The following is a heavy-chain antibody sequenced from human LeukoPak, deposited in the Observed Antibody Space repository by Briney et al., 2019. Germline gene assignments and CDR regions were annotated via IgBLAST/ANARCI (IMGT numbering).Heavy chain of an antibody. CDR1: GFTVSSNY. D-gene: IGHD7-27*01. CDR3: AKGTGLTGTFFDY. Sequence: GGSLRLSCAASGFTVSSNYMSWVRQPPGKGLEWVSVIYSGGSTYYADSVKGRFTISRDNSKNTLYLQMNRLRAEDTAVYYCAKGTGLTGTFFDYWGQGTQVTVSS. V-gene: IGHV3-66*01. J-gene: IGHJ4*02. CDR2: IYSGGST.